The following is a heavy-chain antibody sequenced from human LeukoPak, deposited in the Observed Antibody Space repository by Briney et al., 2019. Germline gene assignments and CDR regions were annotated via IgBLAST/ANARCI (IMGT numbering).Heavy chain of an antibody. V-gene: IGHV4-39*07. CDR3: ASHSQRGYSYGPIDY. J-gene: IGHJ4*02. CDR1: GGSISSSSYY. Sequence: SETLSLTCTVSGGSISSSSYYWGWIRQPPGKGLEWIGSIYHSGSTYYNPSLKSRVTISVDTSKNQFSLKLSSVTAADTAVYYCASHSQRGYSYGPIDYWGQGTLVTVSS. D-gene: IGHD5-18*01. CDR2: IYHSGST.